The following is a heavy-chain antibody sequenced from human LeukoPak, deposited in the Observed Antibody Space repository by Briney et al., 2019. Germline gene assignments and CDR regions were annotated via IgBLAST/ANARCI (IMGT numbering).Heavy chain of an antibody. CDR1: GYTFTSYG. CDR3: ARAGFGESAYMAGCYYGMDV. D-gene: IGHD3-10*01. CDR2: ISAYNGNT. V-gene: IGHV1-18*01. Sequence: ASVKVSCKASGYTFTSYGISWVRQAPGQGLEWMGWISAYNGNTNYAQKLQGRVTMTTDTSTSTAYMELRSLRSDDTAVYYCARAGFGESAYMAGCYYGMDVWGQGTTVTVSS. J-gene: IGHJ6*02.